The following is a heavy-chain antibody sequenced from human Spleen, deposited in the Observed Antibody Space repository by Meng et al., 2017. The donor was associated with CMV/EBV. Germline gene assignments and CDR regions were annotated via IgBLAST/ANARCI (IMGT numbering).Heavy chain of an antibody. CDR2: IWYDGSNK. V-gene: IGHV3-33*06. CDR1: GFTFSDYY. CDR3: AKDLKEWELLRDYYYYGMDV. D-gene: IGHD1-26*01. Sequence: GGSLRLSCAASGFTFSDYYMSWIRQAPGKGLEWVAVIWYDGSNKYYADSVKGRFTISRDNSKNTLFLQMNSLRAEDTAVYYCAKDLKEWELLRDYYYYGMDVWGQGTTVTVSS. J-gene: IGHJ6*02.